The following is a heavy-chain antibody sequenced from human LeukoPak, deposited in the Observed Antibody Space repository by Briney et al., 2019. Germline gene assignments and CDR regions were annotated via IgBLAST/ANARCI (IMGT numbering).Heavy chain of an antibody. D-gene: IGHD3-3*01. Sequence: SETLSLTCAVSGYSISSGYYWGWIRQPPGKGLEWIGSIYHSGSTYYNPSLKSRVTISVDTSKNQFSLKLSSVTAAGTAVYYCATAYYDFWSGPLAAFDYWGQGTLVTVSS. CDR1: GYSISSGYY. V-gene: IGHV4-38-2*01. CDR2: IYHSGST. J-gene: IGHJ4*02. CDR3: ATAYYDFWSGPLAAFDY.